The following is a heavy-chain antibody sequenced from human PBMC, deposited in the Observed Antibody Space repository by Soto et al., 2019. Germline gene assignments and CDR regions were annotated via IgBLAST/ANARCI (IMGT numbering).Heavy chain of an antibody. Sequence: SETLPLTCAVYGGSFSGYYWSWIRQPPGKGLEWIGEINHSGSTNYNPSLKSRVTISVDTSKNQFSLKLSSVTAADTAVYYCARGKTIFGVVIISGWFDPWGQGTLVTVSS. CDR3: ARGKTIFGVVIISGWFDP. CDR1: GGSFSGYY. CDR2: INHSGST. J-gene: IGHJ5*02. V-gene: IGHV4-34*01. D-gene: IGHD3-3*01.